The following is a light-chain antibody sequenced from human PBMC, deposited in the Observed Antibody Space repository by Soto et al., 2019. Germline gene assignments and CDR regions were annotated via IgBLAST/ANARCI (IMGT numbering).Light chain of an antibody. V-gene: IGKV3-20*01. CDR2: GAS. J-gene: IGKJ5*01. CDR3: QQYGGSVPIS. Sequence: EIVLTQSPGTLSLSPGERATLSCRASHSVSSAYLAWYQQKPGQAPRLLISGASSRATGIPDRFSGSGSGTDFSLTISRLEPEDFAVYYCQQYGGSVPISFGQGTRLDIK. CDR1: HSVSSAY.